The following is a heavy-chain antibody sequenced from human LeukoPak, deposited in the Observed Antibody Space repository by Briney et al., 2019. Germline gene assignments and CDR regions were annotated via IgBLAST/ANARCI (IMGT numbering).Heavy chain of an antibody. D-gene: IGHD3-16*01. J-gene: IGHJ4*02. CDR3: ARDRPTYDYDI. CDR1: GFSFSSYS. Sequence: GGSLRLSCAASGFSFSSYSMNWVRQAPGKGLEWVSYIDRSSSIIYYAGSVKGRFTISRGNAKNSLYLQMNNLRAEDTAVYYCARDRPTYDYDIWGQGTLVTVSS. CDR2: IDRSSSII. V-gene: IGHV3-48*01.